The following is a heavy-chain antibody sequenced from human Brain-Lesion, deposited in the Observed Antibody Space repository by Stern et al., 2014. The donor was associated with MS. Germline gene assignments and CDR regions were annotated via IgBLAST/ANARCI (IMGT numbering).Heavy chain of an antibody. CDR3: ARTGDDFGDYSLSY. V-gene: IGHV4-39*01. CDR1: GGSINTNNYY. CDR2: IYSSGST. J-gene: IGHJ4*02. D-gene: IGHD4-17*01. Sequence: QLQLQESGPGLVKPSETLSLTCTVSGGSINTNNYYWGWIRQPPGKGLEWIGNIYSSGSTFYSPSLKSRVTMSVDTSKNPFSLNRSSVTAADTAVYYCARTGDDFGDYSLSYWGQGTLVTVSS.